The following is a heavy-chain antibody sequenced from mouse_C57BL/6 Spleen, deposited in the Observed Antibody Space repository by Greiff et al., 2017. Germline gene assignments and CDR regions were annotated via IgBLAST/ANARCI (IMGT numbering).Heavy chain of an antibody. CDR1: GFTFSSYA. V-gene: IGHV5-9-1*02. CDR3: TRGGKENAMDY. CDR2: ISSGGDYI. J-gene: IGHJ4*01. Sequence: EVKLMESGEGLVKPGGSLKLSCAASGFTFSSYAMSWVRQTPEKRLEWVAYISSGGDYIYYADTVKGRFTISRDNARNTLYLQMSSLKSEDTAMYYCTRGGKENAMDYWGQGTSVTVSS.